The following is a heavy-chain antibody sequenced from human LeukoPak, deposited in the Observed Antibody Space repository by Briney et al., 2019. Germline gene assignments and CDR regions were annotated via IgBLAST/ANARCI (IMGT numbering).Heavy chain of an antibody. CDR2: ISGSGSGT. Sequence: DPGGSLRLSCTASGFTFSSSAKTWVRQAPGKGLEWVSGISGSGSGTYYADFVKGRFTISRDNSKNTMYLEMNSLRAEDTAVYYCAKMNGYMDVWGKGTTVTVSS. D-gene: IGHD1-1*01. J-gene: IGHJ6*03. V-gene: IGHV3-23*01. CDR3: AKMNGYMDV. CDR1: GFTFSSSA.